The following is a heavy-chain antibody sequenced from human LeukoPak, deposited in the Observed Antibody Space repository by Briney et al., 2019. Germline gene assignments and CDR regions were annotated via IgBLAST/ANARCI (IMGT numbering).Heavy chain of an antibody. V-gene: IGHV3-30*18. D-gene: IGHD2-15*01. J-gene: IGHJ4*02. CDR2: ISYDGSNK. Sequence: GGSLRLSCSVAGFTFSSHAMHWVRQAPAKGLEWVAVISYDGSNKYYTDSVKGRFSISRDNSKNTLYLQMNSLRAEDTAVYYCAKDPGYCSGGSCYYFDYWGQGTLVTVSS. CDR1: GFTFSSHA. CDR3: AKDPGYCSGGSCYYFDY.